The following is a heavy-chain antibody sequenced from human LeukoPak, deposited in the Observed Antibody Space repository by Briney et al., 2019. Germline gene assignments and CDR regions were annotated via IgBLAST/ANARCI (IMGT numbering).Heavy chain of an antibody. D-gene: IGHD5-12*01. Sequence: GGSLRLSCAASGFTFSDYYMSWIRQAPGKGLEWVSYISSSGSTIYYADSVKGRFTISRDNAKNSLYLQMNSLRAEDTAVYYCAKDRGYVATTVDYWGQGTLVTVAS. V-gene: IGHV3-11*04. CDR3: AKDRGYVATTVDY. CDR1: GFTFSDYY. J-gene: IGHJ4*02. CDR2: ISSSGSTI.